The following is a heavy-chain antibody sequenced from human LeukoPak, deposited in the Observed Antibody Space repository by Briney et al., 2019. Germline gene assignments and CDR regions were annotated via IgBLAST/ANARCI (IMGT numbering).Heavy chain of an antibody. Sequence: GESLKISCKGSRYSFTSYWIGWVRQMPGKGLEWMGIIYPGDSDTRYSPSFQGQVTISADKSISTAYLQWCSLKASDTAMYYCASSMAGSGFYFDYWGQGTLVTVSS. D-gene: IGHD6-19*01. CDR2: IYPGDSDT. CDR3: ASSMAGSGFYFDY. V-gene: IGHV5-51*01. J-gene: IGHJ4*02. CDR1: RYSFTSYW.